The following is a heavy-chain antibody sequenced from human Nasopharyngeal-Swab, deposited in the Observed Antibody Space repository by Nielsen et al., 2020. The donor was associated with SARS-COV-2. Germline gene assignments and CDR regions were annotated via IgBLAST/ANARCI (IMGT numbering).Heavy chain of an antibody. CDR2: IYIDGST. Sequence: GGSLRLSCAASGLAVSSNYMSWVRQAPKKGLEWVSVIYIDGSTYYADSVKGRFTISRDNSKNTLYLQMNSLRAEDTAVFYCVRAPGIAGPGGLFENWGQGTLVTVSS. CDR1: GLAVSSNY. D-gene: IGHD6-13*01. CDR3: VRAPGIAGPGGLFEN. J-gene: IGHJ4*02. V-gene: IGHV3-53*01.